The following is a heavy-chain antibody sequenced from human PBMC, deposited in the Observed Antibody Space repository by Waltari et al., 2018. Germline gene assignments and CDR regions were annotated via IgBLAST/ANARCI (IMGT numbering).Heavy chain of an antibody. J-gene: IGHJ4*02. CDR1: GDSISNYY. Sequence: QVQLQESGPGLVKPSETLSITCTVAGDSISNYYWNWIRQPAERGLEWIGRIQTSGSTNYNPSLKSRVTMSIDTSKNQFSLKLTSVTAADTAVYYCARGGYSSGWPTFDYWGQGTLVTVFS. CDR3: ARGGYSSGWPTFDY. CDR2: IQTSGST. D-gene: IGHD6-19*01. V-gene: IGHV4-4*07.